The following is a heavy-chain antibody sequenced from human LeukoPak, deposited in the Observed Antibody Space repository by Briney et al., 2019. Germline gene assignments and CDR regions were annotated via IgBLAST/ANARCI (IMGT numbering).Heavy chain of an antibody. J-gene: IGHJ4*02. V-gene: IGHV3-23*01. Sequence: PGGSLRLSCAASGFTFSSYAMSWVRQAPGKGLEWVSAISGSGGSTYYADSVKGRFTISRDNSKNTLYLQMNSLRAEDTAVYYCAKDSRPFWDVSIAVAGPFDYWGQGTLVTVSS. CDR1: GFTFSSYA. D-gene: IGHD6-19*01. CDR2: ISGSGGST. CDR3: AKDSRPFWDVSIAVAGPFDY.